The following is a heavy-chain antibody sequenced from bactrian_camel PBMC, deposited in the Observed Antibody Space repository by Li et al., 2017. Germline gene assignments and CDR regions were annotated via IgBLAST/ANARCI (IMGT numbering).Heavy chain of an antibody. CDR1: GFTFSKYD. CDR2: IKLDGTST. CDR3: AVEGGIIVAAGYDY. J-gene: IGHJ4*01. V-gene: IGHV3S31*01. Sequence: DVQLVESGGDLVQPGGSLRLSCAASGFTFSKYDMSWVRQAPGKGLEWISSIKLDGTSTHYADSVKGRFTISRDNAKNTLYLHMNSLKTEDTAVYYCAVEGGIIVAAGYDYWGQGTQVTVS. D-gene: IGHD1*01.